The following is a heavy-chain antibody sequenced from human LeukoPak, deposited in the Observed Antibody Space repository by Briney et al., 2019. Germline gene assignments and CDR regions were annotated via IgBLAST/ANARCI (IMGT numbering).Heavy chain of an antibody. CDR2: IRYDGSNK. CDR3: AKDRGLRFLEWLSDEFDY. D-gene: IGHD3-3*01. CDR1: GFTFSSYG. Sequence: GGSLRLSCAASGFTFSSYGMHWVRQAPGKGLEWVAFIRYDGSNKYYADSVKGRFTISRDNSKNTLYLQMNSLRAEDTVVYYCAKDRGLRFLEWLSDEFDYWGQGTLVTVSS. J-gene: IGHJ4*02. V-gene: IGHV3-30*02.